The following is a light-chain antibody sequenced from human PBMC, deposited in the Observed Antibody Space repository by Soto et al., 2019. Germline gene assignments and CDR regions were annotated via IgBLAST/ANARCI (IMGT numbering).Light chain of an antibody. CDR1: QSVNSLY. Sequence: EIVLTQSPGTLSLSPGERATLSCRASQSVNSLYLAWYQQKPGQAPRLLIYGASSRATGIPDRFSGSGSRTDFTLTISRLEPEDFAVYYYQYYSGSQTFGGGTKVEIK. V-gene: IGKV3-20*01. CDR2: GAS. CDR3: QYYSGSQT. J-gene: IGKJ4*01.